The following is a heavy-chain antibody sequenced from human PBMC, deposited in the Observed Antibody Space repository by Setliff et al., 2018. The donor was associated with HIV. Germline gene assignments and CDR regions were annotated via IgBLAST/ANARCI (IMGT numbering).Heavy chain of an antibody. J-gene: IGHJ2*01. CDR1: AYSINSGYY. V-gene: IGHV4-38-2*01. CDR3: ARHDGTYCGGDCYLLGYFDL. Sequence: SETLSLTCSVSAYSINSGYYWGWIRQSPGKGLEWIASIYHSGSTYYNPSLKSRVTISVDTSKNQFSLKLSSVTAADTAVYYCARHDGTYCGGDCYLLGYFDLWGRGTLVTVSS. CDR2: IYHSGST. D-gene: IGHD2-21*02.